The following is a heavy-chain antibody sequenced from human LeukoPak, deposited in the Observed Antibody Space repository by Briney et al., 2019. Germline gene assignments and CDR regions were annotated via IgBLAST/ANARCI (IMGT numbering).Heavy chain of an antibody. V-gene: IGHV3-21*01. CDR1: GFTFSGYS. D-gene: IGHD5-18*01. CDR2: IGSSSNYI. J-gene: IGHJ4*02. CDR3: AASTKYTAMVDY. Sequence: GGSLRLSCAASGFTFSGYSMNWVRQAPGKGLEWVSTIGSSSNYIYYADSVKGRFTISRDNAKNSLYLQMNSLRAEDTAVYYCAASTKYTAMVDYWGQGTLVTVSS.